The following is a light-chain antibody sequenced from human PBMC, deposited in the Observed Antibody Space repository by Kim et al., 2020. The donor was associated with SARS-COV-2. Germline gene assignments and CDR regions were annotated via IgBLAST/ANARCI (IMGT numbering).Light chain of an antibody. V-gene: IGLV6-57*02. CDR2: EDN. CDR1: GGSIASNY. J-gene: IGLJ3*02. Sequence: NFMLTQPHSVSESPGKTVTISCTGSGGSIASNYVQWYQQRPGSAPTTVIYEDNQRPSGVPDRFSGSIDSSSNSASLTISGLKTEDEADYYCQSYDSSNQVFGGGTQLTVL. CDR3: QSYDSSNQV.